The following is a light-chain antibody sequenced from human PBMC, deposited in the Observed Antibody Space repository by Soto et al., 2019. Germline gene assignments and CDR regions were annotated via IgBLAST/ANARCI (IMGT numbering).Light chain of an antibody. Sequence: EIVMTQSPATLSVSPGERVTLSCRASQNILSNLAWYQQKPGQAPRLLIYGASTRATGIPARFSGSGSGTDFTLTISSLEPEDFAVYYCQQRSNWPRTFGQGTKVDIK. CDR1: QNILSN. J-gene: IGKJ1*01. CDR2: GAS. CDR3: QQRSNWPRT. V-gene: IGKV3-15*01.